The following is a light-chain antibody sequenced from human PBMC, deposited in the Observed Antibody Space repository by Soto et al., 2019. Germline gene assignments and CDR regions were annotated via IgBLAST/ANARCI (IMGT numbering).Light chain of an antibody. CDR3: QQYNKWPPLT. V-gene: IGKV3-15*01. CDR1: QSITIN. Sequence: EIVLTQSPGTLGLSPGERATLPCRGSQSITINLAWYQHKPGQAPRLLIYAASNRATGVPARFSGSGSGTEFTLTITRLQSEDFAVYYCQQYNKWPPLTVGGGTKVDIK. J-gene: IGKJ4*01. CDR2: AAS.